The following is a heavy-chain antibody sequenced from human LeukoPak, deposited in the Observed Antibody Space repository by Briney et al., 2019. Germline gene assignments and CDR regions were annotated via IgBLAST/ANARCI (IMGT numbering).Heavy chain of an antibody. J-gene: IGHJ6*02. Sequence: GESLKISCKGSGYSFTSYWIGWVRQMPGKGLEWMGIIYPGDSDTRYSPSFQGQVTISADKSISTAYLQWSSLKASDTAMYYCARGSPHTYYYDSSGYPYYYYYYGMDVWGQGTTVTVSS. D-gene: IGHD3-22*01. CDR2: IYPGDSDT. CDR1: GYSFTSYW. V-gene: IGHV5-51*01. CDR3: ARGSPHTYYYDSSGYPYYYYYYGMDV.